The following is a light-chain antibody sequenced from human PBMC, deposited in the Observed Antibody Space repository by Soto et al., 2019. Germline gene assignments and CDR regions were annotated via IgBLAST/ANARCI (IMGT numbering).Light chain of an antibody. CDR1: QGIYNY. J-gene: IGKJ3*01. CDR2: RAS. CDR3: HNSYSGVFT. V-gene: IGKV1-27*01. Sequence: IQMTQSPSSLSASVGDRVTITCRASQGIYNYLAWYQQRPGQVPKLLIYRASTLQLGVPSRFSGSGSGTDYTLTISSLQPEDVGTYYCHNSYSGVFTFGPGTKVDIK.